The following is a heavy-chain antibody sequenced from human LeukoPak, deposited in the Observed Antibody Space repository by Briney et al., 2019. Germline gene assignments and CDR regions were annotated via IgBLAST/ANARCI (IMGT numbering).Heavy chain of an antibody. CDR2: ISGSGGST. Sequence: PGRSLSLSCAASGFTFSSYGMSLARQAPGKGLEWVSAISGSGGSTYYVDSVKGRFTISRDKSKKTLYLHMNSLRAEETAVYYCAKTQAGMVIDYWGQGTLVTVSS. V-gene: IGHV3-23*01. CDR1: GFTFSSYG. D-gene: IGHD3-3*01. J-gene: IGHJ4*02. CDR3: AKTQAGMVIDY.